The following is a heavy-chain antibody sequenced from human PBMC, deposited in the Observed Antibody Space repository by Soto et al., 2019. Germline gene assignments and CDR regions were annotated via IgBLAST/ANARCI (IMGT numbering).Heavy chain of an antibody. D-gene: IGHD2-21*01. J-gene: IGHJ4*02. V-gene: IGHV3-7*04. CDR3: VRARVAY. CDR2: IKEDETEK. CDR1: GFTFNTYW. Sequence: PGGSLRLSCVVSGFTFNTYWMTWIRQAPGKGLEWVATIKEDETEKYYGDSVKGRFTISRDNAKNSLFLQMNNLRVDDTAVYYCVRARVAYWGKGMLVTVSS.